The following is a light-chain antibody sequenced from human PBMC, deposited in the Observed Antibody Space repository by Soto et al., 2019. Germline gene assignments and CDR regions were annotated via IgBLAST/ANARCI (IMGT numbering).Light chain of an antibody. V-gene: IGLV2-14*01. CDR2: EVT. CDR3: SSLTTANSHV. J-gene: IGLJ1*01. Sequence: QSVLTQPASVSGSPGQSITFSCTGTSSDIGAYNYVSWYQQHPGKAPKLMIYEVTNRPSGVPDRFSGSKSGNTASLTISGLQAQDEADYYCSSLTTANSHVFGTGTKVTVL. CDR1: SSDIGAYNY.